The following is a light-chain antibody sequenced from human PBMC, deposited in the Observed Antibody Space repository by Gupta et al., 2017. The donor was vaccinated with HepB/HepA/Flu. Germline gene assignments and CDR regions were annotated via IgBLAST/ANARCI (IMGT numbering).Light chain of an antibody. V-gene: IGLV2-23*02. CDR3: CSYAGRPYVL. CDR2: EVS. Sequence: QSALTQPASVSGSPGQSITISCTGTSSDVGSYNLVSWYQQHPGKAPKLMIYEVSKRPSGVSNRFSGSKSGNTASLTISGLQAEDEADYYCCSYAGRPYVLFGGGTKLTVL. CDR1: SSDVGSYNL. J-gene: IGLJ2*01.